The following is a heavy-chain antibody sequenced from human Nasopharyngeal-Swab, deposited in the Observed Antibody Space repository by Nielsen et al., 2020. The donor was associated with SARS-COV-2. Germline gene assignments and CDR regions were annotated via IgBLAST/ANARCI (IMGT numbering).Heavy chain of an antibody. J-gene: IGHJ5*02. D-gene: IGHD4-11*01. CDR1: GFTFSSYG. CDR2: ISYDGSNK. Sequence: GGSLRLSCAASGFTFSSYGMHWVRQAPGKGLEWVAVISYDGSNKYYADSVKGRFTISRDNSRNTLYLQMNSLRAEDTAVYYCAKEPTVTTLREWFDPWGQGTLVTVSS. V-gene: IGHV3-30*18. CDR3: AKEPTVTTLREWFDP.